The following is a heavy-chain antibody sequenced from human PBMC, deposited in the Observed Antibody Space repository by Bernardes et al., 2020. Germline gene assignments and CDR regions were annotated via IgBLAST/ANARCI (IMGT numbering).Heavy chain of an antibody. Sequence: GGSLRLSCAASGFTFSDYYMSWIRKAPGKGLEWVSYISSSSSYTNYADSVKGRFTISRDNAKNSLYLQMNSLRAEDTAVYYCARDREPTMVRGVIISGWFDPWGQGTLVTVSS. CDR2: ISSSSSYT. D-gene: IGHD3-10*01. J-gene: IGHJ5*02. CDR3: ARDREPTMVRGVIISGWFDP. CDR1: GFTFSDYY. V-gene: IGHV3-11*06.